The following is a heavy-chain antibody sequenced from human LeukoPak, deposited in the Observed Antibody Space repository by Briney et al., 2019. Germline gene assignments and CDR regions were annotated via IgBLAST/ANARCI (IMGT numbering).Heavy chain of an antibody. CDR3: ARALYYYDGSGYTDRWEKYYFDY. D-gene: IGHD3-22*01. CDR1: GGSLSSSSYY. CDR2: IYYSGST. V-gene: IGHV4-39*07. J-gene: IGHJ4*02. Sequence: SETLSLTCTVSGGSLSSSSYYWGWIRQPPGKGLEWIGSIYYSGSTYYNPSLKSRVTISVDTSKNQFSLKLSSVTAADTAVYYCARALYYYDGSGYTDRWEKYYFDYWGQGTLVTVSS.